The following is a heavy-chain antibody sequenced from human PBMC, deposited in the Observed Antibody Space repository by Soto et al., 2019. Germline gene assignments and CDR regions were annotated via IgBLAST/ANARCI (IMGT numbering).Heavy chain of an antibody. J-gene: IGHJ3*02. D-gene: IGHD2-15*01. V-gene: IGHV1-3*01. CDR2: INAGNGNT. CDR3: AREDLGYCSGGSCGHDAFDI. CDR1: GYTFTSYA. Sequence: ASVKVSCKASGYTFTSYAMHWVRQAPGQRLEWMGWINAGNGNTKYSQKFQGRVTITRDTSASTAYMELSSLRSEDTAVYYCAREDLGYCSGGSCGHDAFDIWGQGTMVTV.